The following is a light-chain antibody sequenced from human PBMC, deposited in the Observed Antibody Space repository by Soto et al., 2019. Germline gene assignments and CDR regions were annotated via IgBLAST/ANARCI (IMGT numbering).Light chain of an antibody. CDR3: QQFNSYPII. J-gene: IGKJ5*01. CDR2: DVS. V-gene: IGKV1-13*02. Sequence: AIQLTQSPSSLSASVGDRVTITCRASQDIRGALGWYQQKPGKAPKILIYDVSSLQSGVPSRFSGSSSGTDFTLTISGLQPEDFATYHCQQFNSYPIIFGQGTRLDIK. CDR1: QDIRGA.